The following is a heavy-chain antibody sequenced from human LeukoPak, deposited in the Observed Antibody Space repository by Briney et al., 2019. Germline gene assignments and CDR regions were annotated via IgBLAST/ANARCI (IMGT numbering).Heavy chain of an antibody. CDR3: ARGTYYDSSGYFNDAFDI. CDR2: IYYSGST. Sequence: SETLSLTCTVAGGSISRYYWWWIRPPPGKGLGWLDCIYYSGSTNYNPSLKSRVTISVDTSKNQFSLKLSSVTAADTAVYYCARGTYYDSSGYFNDAFDIWGQGTMVTVSS. D-gene: IGHD3-22*01. CDR1: GGSISRYY. V-gene: IGHV4-59*01. J-gene: IGHJ3*02.